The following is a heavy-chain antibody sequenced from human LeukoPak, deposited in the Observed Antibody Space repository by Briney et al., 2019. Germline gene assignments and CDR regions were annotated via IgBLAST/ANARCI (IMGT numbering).Heavy chain of an antibody. Sequence: SETLSLTCTVSGDSISSYYWSWIRQPPGKGLEWIGYIYSPGRTDYIPALISRVSISVDTSKRQFSLKLYSVTAADTAVYYCARDPRHSYPFPPLYFDLWGRGALVTVSS. D-gene: IGHD3-16*01. CDR1: GDSISSYY. V-gene: IGHV4-59*01. CDR2: IYSPGRT. CDR3: ARDPRHSYPFPPLYFDL. J-gene: IGHJ2*01.